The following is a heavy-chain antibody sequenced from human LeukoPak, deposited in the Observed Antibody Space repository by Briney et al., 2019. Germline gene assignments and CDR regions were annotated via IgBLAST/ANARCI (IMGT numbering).Heavy chain of an antibody. D-gene: IGHD2-21*02. CDR2: IGSGGRSK. J-gene: IGHJ3*02. CDR3: ARDMLTASISWADAFDI. Sequence: GGSLRLSCAASEFTFSNYDMNWVRQAPGEGLEWVSYIGSGGRSKYYADSVRGRFTISRDNAKNSLYLQMNRLRAEDTAVYYCARDMLTASISWADAFDIWGQGTMVTVSS. V-gene: IGHV3-48*03. CDR1: EFTFSNYD.